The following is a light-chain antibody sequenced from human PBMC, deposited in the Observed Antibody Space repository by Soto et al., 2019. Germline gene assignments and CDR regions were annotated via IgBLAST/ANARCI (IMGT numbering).Light chain of an antibody. Sequence: QAVVTQPRSVSGSPGQSVTISCTGTSSDVGGYNSVSWYQQHPGKAPKLMIFDVSKRPSGVPDRFSGSKSGNTASLTISGLQAEDEGDYYCCSYAGSCVVFGGGTKLTVL. CDR1: SSDVGGYNS. CDR3: CSYAGSCVV. V-gene: IGLV2-11*01. J-gene: IGLJ2*01. CDR2: DVS.